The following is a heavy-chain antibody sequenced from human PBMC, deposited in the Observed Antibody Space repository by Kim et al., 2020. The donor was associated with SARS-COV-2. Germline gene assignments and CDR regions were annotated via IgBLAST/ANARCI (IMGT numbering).Heavy chain of an antibody. D-gene: IGHD3-22*01. V-gene: IGHV4-39*01. CDR3: AGDSSGSYYFDY. J-gene: IGHJ4*02. Sequence: YHNPSLKSRGTISVDTSKNQFSLQLSSVTAADTAVYYCAGDSSGSYYFDYWGQGTLVTVSS.